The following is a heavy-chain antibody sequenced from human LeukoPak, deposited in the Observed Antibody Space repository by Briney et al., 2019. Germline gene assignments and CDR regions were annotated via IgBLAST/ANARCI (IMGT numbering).Heavy chain of an antibody. CDR3: AREGGYYDSNGYAPNSDY. D-gene: IGHD3-22*01. J-gene: IGHJ4*02. V-gene: IGHV3-74*01. CDR1: GFTFSSYW. CDR2: INSGGSST. Sequence: GGSLRLSCAASGFTFSSYWMHWVRQAPGKGLVWVSRINSGGSSTTYADSVKGRFTISRDNAKNTLNLQMNSLRVEDTAVYYCAREGGYYDSNGYAPNSDYWGQGTLVTVSS.